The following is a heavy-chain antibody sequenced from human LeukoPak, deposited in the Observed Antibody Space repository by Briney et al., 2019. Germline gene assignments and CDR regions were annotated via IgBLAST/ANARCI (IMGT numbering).Heavy chain of an antibody. CDR2: IYTTGNT. J-gene: IGHJ6*03. D-gene: IGHD3-3*01. CDR3: AKHDTVFGAAHFYMDV. CDR1: GGSINTYY. V-gene: IGHV4-4*09. Sequence: SETLSLTCAVSGGSINTYYWSWIRQPPGKGLEWIGYIYTTGNTNYNPSLKGRVIISLDTSKNQFSLNLSSVTAADTAVYYCAKHDTVFGAAHFYMDVWGKGTTVTVSS.